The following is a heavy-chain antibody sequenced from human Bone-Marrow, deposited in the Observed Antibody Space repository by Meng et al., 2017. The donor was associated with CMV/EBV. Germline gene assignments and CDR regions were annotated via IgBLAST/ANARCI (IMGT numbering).Heavy chain of an antibody. J-gene: IGHJ4*02. D-gene: IGHD3-22*01. CDR3: ARADMRVVVTTILVFGSFDY. V-gene: IGHV3-23*01. Sequence: GESLKISCAASGFTFSSYAVNWVRQIPGKGLEWVSTINNFGDITNYADSVKGRFTISRDNSKNTLYLQMSSLRAEDTAIYYCARADMRVVVTTILVFGSFDYWGQGALVTASS. CDR1: GFTFSSYA. CDR2: INNFGDIT.